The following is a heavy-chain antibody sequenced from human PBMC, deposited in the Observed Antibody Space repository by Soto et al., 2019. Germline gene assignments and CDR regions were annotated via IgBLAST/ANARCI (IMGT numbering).Heavy chain of an antibody. CDR3: AASRHDYFDY. J-gene: IGHJ4*01. CDR1: GFTFSSYS. CDR2: ISSSSSTI. Sequence: EVQLVESGGGLVQPGGSLRLSCAASGFTFSSYSMNWVRQAPGKGLEWVSYISSSSSTIYYADSVKGRFTISRDNAKNSLYLQMNSLRAEDTAVYYCAASRHDYFDYWGHGTLVTVSS. V-gene: IGHV3-48*01.